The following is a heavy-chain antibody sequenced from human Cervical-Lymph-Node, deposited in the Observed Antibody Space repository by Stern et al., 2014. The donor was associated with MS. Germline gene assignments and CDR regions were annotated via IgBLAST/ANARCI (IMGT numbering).Heavy chain of an antibody. J-gene: IGHJ6*02. Sequence: GQLVETGGGLVKPGGSLRLSCAASGFTFSGYSRNWVRQAPGKGPEWVSSISSSSNHMYYADSVKGRFTVSRDNAKKSLYLQMNSLRAEDTAVYYCARLLVVVPTATWYYGMDVWGQGTTVTVSS. V-gene: IGHV3-21*01. CDR1: GFTFSGYS. CDR2: ISSSSNHM. D-gene: IGHD2-2*01. CDR3: ARLLVVVPTATWYYGMDV.